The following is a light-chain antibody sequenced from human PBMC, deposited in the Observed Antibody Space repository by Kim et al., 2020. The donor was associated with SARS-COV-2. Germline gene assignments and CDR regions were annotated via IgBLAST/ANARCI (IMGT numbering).Light chain of an antibody. CDR2: GVS. CDR1: QSVSNN. CDR3: QQHDHWPLT. V-gene: IGKV3-15*01. Sequence: FPGERATRACRASQSVSNNYLAWYQQKPGQPPRLLIYGVSTRATGIPARFSGSGSGTGFTLTISSLQSEDFAVYYCQQHDHWPLTFGGGTKVDIK. J-gene: IGKJ4*01.